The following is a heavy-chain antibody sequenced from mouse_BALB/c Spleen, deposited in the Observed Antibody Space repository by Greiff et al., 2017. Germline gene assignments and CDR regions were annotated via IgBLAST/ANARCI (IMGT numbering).Heavy chain of an antibody. J-gene: IGHJ2*01. V-gene: IGHV3-6*02. CDR2: ISYDGSN. CDR1: GYSITSGYY. CDR3: ARVNYGNYFHFDY. D-gene: IGHD2-1*01. Sequence: ESGPGLVKPSQSLSLTCSVTGYSITSGYYWNWIRQFPGNKLEWMGYISYDGSNNYNPSLKNRISITRDTSKNQFFLKLNSVTTEDTATYYCARVNYGNYFHFDYWGQGTTLTVSS.